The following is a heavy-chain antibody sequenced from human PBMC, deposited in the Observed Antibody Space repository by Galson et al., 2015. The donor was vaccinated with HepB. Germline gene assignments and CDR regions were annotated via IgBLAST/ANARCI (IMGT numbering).Heavy chain of an antibody. V-gene: IGHV3-53*04. CDR2: TYSGGST. D-gene: IGHD3-3*02. Sequence: SLRLSCAASEFDLRSHYINWVRQAPGKGLEWVSVTYSGGSTYFAASVKGRFTISRHNSENTLYLQMNSLKIEDTAVYYCARDIFGNGAFDIWGQGTILTVSS. CDR1: EFDLRSHY. CDR3: ARDIFGNGAFDI. J-gene: IGHJ3*02.